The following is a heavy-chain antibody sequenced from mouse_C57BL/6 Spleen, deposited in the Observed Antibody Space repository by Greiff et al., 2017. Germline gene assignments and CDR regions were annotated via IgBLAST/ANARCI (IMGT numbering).Heavy chain of an antibody. CDR2: INPNNGGT. CDR3: ARLYGYDRYFDV. Sequence: EVQLQQSGPELVKPGASVKMSCKASGYTFTDYNMHWVKQSHGKSLEWIGYINPNNGGTSYNQKFKGKATLTVNKSSSTAYMELRSLTSEDSAVYYCARLYGYDRYFDVWGTGTTVTVSS. D-gene: IGHD2-2*01. CDR1: GYTFTDYN. J-gene: IGHJ1*03. V-gene: IGHV1-22*01.